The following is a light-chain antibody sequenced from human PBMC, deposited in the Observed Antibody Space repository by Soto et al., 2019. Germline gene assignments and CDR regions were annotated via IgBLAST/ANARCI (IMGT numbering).Light chain of an antibody. J-gene: IGKJ4*01. CDR1: QSVSSN. CDR2: GAS. Sequence: EIVMTQSPATLSVSPGERVTLSCRASQSVSSNLAWYQQKPGQAPRLLIYGASTRATGIPARFSGSGSGTDFTLTISSLQSEDFAVYYCQQYNNWPPSFGRGTKVEIK. V-gene: IGKV3-15*01. CDR3: QQYNNWPPS.